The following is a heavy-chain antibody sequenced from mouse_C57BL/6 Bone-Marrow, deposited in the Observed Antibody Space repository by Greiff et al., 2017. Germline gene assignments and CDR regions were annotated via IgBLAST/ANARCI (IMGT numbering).Heavy chain of an antibody. CDR1: GYTFTTYP. V-gene: IGHV1-47*01. CDR3: ARRATVAPYAMDY. D-gene: IGHD1-1*01. CDR2: FHPYNDDT. Sequence: VQLQQSGAELVKPGASVKMSCKASGYTFTTYPIEWMKQNHGKSLEWIGNFHPYNDDTKYNEKFKGKATLTVEKSSSTVYLELSRFTSDDSAVYSCARRATVAPYAMDYWGQGTSVTVSS. J-gene: IGHJ4*01.